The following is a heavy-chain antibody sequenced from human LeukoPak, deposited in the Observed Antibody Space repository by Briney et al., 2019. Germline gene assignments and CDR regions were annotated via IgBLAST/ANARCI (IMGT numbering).Heavy chain of an antibody. J-gene: IGHJ4*02. CDR1: GGSISSYY. V-gene: IGHV4-59*01. CDR3: ARQEVETSPFDY. CDR2: IYYSGST. D-gene: IGHD4-23*01. Sequence: SETLSLTCTVSGGSISSYYWSWIRQPPGKGLEWIGYIYYSGSTNYNPSLKSRVTISVDTSKNQFSLKLSSVTAADTAVYYCARQEVETSPFDYWGQGTLVTVSS.